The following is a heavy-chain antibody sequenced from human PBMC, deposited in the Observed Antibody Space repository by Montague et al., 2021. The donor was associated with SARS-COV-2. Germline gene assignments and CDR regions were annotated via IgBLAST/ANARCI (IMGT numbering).Heavy chain of an antibody. V-gene: IGHV6-1*01. J-gene: IGHJ4*02. CDR1: GDSVSSNIAT. CDR3: ARIPVGSKYYFDF. CDR2: TYYRSKWYN. Sequence: CAISGDSVSSNIATWNWTRQSPSRGLEWLGRTYYRSKWYNDYAESVKGRITIDPDTSKHQFSLHLNSVTPEDTAVYYCARIPVGSKYYFDFWGQGTLVTVSS. D-gene: IGHD2-2*01.